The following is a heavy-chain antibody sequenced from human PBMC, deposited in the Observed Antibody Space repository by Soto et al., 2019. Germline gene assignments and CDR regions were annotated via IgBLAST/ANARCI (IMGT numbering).Heavy chain of an antibody. Sequence: SGPTLVNPTQTLTLTCTFSGFSLSTIVICVSWIRHPPGKALEWLALIDWDDDKYYSTSLKTRLTISKDTSKNQVVLTMTNMDPVDTATYYCARTAYYYDSSGYYYGWYFDLWGRGTLVTVSS. CDR2: IDWDDDK. V-gene: IGHV2-70*01. CDR1: GFSLSTIVIC. CDR3: ARTAYYYDSSGYYYGWYFDL. J-gene: IGHJ2*01. D-gene: IGHD3-22*01.